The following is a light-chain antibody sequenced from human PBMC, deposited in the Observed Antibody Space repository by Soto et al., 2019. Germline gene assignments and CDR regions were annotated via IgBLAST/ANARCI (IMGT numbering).Light chain of an antibody. Sequence: QSVLTQPPSASGTPGQSVTISCSGSSSNIGSNTVDWYQQLPGTAPKLLIYSSNQRPSGVPDRFSGSKSGTSASLAISGIQSDDEADYFCAAWDDSMNGLYVFGTGTKVTVL. CDR1: SSNIGSNT. V-gene: IGLV1-44*01. J-gene: IGLJ1*01. CDR3: AAWDDSMNGLYV. CDR2: SSN.